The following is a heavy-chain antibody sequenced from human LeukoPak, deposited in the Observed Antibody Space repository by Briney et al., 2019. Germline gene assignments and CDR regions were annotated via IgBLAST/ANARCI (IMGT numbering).Heavy chain of an antibody. V-gene: IGHV3-11*05. CDR3: AKDVRVGGGGMDV. J-gene: IGHJ6*02. CDR1: GFTFSDYY. CDR2: ISSSSSYT. Sequence: GGSLRLSCTASGFTFSDYYMNWIRQAPGKGLEWISYISSSSSYTKYSDSVKGRFTISRDNAKNSLYLQMSGLRAEDTAVYYCAKDVRVGGGGMDVWGQGTPVTV. D-gene: IGHD1-26*01.